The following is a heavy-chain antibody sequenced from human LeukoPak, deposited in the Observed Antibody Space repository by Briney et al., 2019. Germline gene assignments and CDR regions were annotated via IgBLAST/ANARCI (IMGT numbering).Heavy chain of an antibody. CDR3: ATTGIVGATSDYYYGMDV. D-gene: IGHD1-26*01. J-gene: IGHJ6*02. CDR2: FDPEDGET. Sequence: ASVKVSCTVSGYTLTELFMHWVRQAPGKGLEWMGGFDPEDGETIYAQKFQGRVTMTEDTSTDTAYMELSSLRSEDTAVYYCATTGIVGATSDYYYGMDVWGQGTTVTVSS. V-gene: IGHV1-24*01. CDR1: GYTLTELF.